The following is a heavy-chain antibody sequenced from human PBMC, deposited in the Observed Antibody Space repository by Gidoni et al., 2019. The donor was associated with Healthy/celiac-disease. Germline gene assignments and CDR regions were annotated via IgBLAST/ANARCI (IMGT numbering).Heavy chain of an antibody. CDR1: GSAFSNAW. D-gene: IGHD1-26*01. J-gene: IGHJ4*02. Sequence: EMQLVESGGGGVTPGGSLSLSCAASGSAFSNAWMRWVRQAPGKGLEWVGRIKSKTDGGTTDSAATVKGRLTISRDDSKNTLYLKMNSLKTEDTAVYYCTTVWEAVDYFDYWGQGTLVTVSS. V-gene: IGHV3-15*01. CDR3: TTVWEAVDYFDY. CDR2: IKSKTDGGTT.